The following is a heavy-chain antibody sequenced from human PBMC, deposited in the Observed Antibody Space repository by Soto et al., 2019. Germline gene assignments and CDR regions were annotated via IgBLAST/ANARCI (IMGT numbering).Heavy chain of an antibody. D-gene: IGHD2-2*02. Sequence: QVQLVQSGGGVVQPGRSLRLSCAASGFTFTTYPMHWVRQTPGKGLEWVAVMPYHGATNYYADSVKGRFTISKDNSKNTLYLQMSSLRPEDTAIYYCTTLYTRQGDFWSQGTLVTVSS. CDR1: GFTFTTYP. CDR2: MPYHGATN. V-gene: IGHV3-30-3*01. CDR3: TTLYTRQGDF. J-gene: IGHJ4*02.